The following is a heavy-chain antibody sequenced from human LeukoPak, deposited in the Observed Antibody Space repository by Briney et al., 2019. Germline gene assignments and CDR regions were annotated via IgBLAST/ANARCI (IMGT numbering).Heavy chain of an antibody. CDR3: AQGYSSGWYPY. V-gene: IGHV3-23*01. D-gene: IGHD6-19*01. J-gene: IGHJ4*02. CDR1: GFSVSNFG. CDR2: ISVDGETP. Sequence: GGSLRLSCAVSGFSVSNFGMSWVRQAPGKGLEWISAISVDGETPYYADSVKGRSIISRDNSKNTLYLRLSSLRAEDTAVYYCAQGYSSGWYPYWGQGSLVSVSS.